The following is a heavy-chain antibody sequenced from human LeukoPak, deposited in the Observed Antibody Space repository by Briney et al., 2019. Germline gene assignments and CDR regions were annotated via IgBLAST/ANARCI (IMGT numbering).Heavy chain of an antibody. V-gene: IGHV1-69*01. J-gene: IGHJ6*03. D-gene: IGHD6-13*01. Sequence: GASVKVSCKASGGTFSSYAINWVRQAPGQGLEWMGGVIPIFGTANYAQKFQGRVTITADESTSTAYMELSSLRSEDTAVYYCARDMAAGRYYYYMDVWGKGTTVTISS. CDR2: VIPIFGTA. CDR1: GGTFSSYA. CDR3: ARDMAAGRYYYYMDV.